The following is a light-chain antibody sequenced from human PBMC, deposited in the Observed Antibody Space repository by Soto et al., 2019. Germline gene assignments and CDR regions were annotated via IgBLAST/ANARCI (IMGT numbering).Light chain of an antibody. V-gene: IGKV3-11*01. CDR2: DVS. J-gene: IGKJ1*01. Sequence: SLSPVEGETLSCAASQNISNYLIWYQQKPGQSPRLLIYDVSNRATGIPARFSCSGAGTDFTLTTSSRGHENFAVCHCLQRSTRPRTFGLGVK. CDR1: QNISNY. CDR3: LQRSTRPRT.